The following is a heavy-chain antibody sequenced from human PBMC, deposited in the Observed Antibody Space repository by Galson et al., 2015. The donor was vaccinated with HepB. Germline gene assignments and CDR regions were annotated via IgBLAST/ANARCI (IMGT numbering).Heavy chain of an antibody. CDR2: IYSGGST. CDR3: ARAKRGLGYYFDY. CDR1: GFTVSSNY. J-gene: IGHJ4*02. V-gene: IGHV3-53*04. D-gene: IGHD3/OR15-3a*01. Sequence: SLRLSCAAPGFTVSSNYMSWVRQAPGKGLEWVSVIYSGGSTYYADSVKGRFTISRHNSKNTLYLQMNSLRAEDTAVYYCARAKRGLGYYFDYWGQGTLVTVSS.